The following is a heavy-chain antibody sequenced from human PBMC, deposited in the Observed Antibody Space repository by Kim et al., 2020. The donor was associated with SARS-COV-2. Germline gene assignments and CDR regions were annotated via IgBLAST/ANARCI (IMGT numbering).Heavy chain of an antibody. Sequence: QKFQGRVTITADESTSTAYMELSSLRSEDTSVYYCARGVTREYYYYYMDVWGKGTTVTVSS. CDR3: ARGVTREYYYYYMDV. V-gene: IGHV1-69*01. D-gene: IGHD5-18*01. J-gene: IGHJ6*03.